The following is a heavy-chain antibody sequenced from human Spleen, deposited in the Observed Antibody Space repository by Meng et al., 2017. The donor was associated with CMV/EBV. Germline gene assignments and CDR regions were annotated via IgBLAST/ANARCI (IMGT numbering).Heavy chain of an antibody. D-gene: IGHD2-15*01. J-gene: IGHJ4*02. Sequence: GGSLRLSCAASGFTFSSYSMNWVRQAPGKGLEWVSYISSSSSTIYYADSVKGRFTISRDNAKNSLYLQMNSLRAEDTAVYYCAGAGVGTYDYWGQGTLVTVSS. V-gene: IGHV3-48*04. CDR2: ISSSSSTI. CDR3: AGAGVGTYDY. CDR1: GFTFSSYS.